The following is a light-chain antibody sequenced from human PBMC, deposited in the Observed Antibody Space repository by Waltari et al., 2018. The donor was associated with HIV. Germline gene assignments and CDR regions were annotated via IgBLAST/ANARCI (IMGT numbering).Light chain of an antibody. CDR2: GNY. Sequence: QSVVTQPPSVSGTPGQTVTISCSGSTSTLGIKTVNWYQHLPGTAPKRPIYGNYQRPSGVPDRFSASKSGTSASLAISGLQSEDEADYYCASWDASLNGWVFGGGTKLTVL. V-gene: IGLV1-44*01. CDR3: ASWDASLNGWV. CDR1: TSTLGIKT. J-gene: IGLJ3*02.